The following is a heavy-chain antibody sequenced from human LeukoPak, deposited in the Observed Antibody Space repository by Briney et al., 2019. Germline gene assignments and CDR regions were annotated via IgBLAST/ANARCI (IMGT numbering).Heavy chain of an antibody. CDR1: GFTFSTYW. V-gene: IGHV3-23*01. D-gene: IGHD3-3*01. CDR3: AKPYTIFGEPYYYYMDV. Sequence: GGSLRLSCTASGFTFSTYWMSWVRQAPGKGLEWVSAISGSGGGTYYADSVKGRFTISRDNSKNTLYLQMNSLRAEDTAVYYCAKPYTIFGEPYYYYMDVWGKGTTVTVSS. CDR2: ISGSGGGT. J-gene: IGHJ6*03.